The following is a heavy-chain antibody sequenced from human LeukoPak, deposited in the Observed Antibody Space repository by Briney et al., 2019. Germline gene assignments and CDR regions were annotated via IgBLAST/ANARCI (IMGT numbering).Heavy chain of an antibody. V-gene: IGHV3-30*04. CDR1: GFTFSSYA. CDR2: ISYDGSNK. CDR3: AREKNRYYFDY. Sequence: PGRSLRLSCAASGFTFSSYAMHWVRQAPGKGLEWVAVISYDGSNKYYADSEKGRFTISRDNSKNTLYLQMNSLRAEDTAVYYCAREKNRYYFDYWGQGTLVTVSS. D-gene: IGHD1-14*01. J-gene: IGHJ4*02.